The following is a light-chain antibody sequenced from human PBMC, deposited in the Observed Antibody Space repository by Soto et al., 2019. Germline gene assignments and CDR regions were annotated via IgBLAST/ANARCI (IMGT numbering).Light chain of an antibody. CDR3: QQRSNWLLT. J-gene: IGKJ4*01. CDR1: QSISSY. V-gene: IGKV1-39*01. CDR2: AAS. Sequence: DIQMTQSPSSLSASVGDRVTITCRASQSISSYLNWYQQKPGKAPKLLIYAASSLQSGVPSRFSGSGSGTDFTLTISSIETEDFAVYYCQQRSNWLLTFGGGTKVDIK.